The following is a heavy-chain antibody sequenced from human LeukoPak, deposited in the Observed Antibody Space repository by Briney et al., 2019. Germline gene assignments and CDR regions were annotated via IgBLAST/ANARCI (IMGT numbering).Heavy chain of an antibody. Sequence: SETLSLTCAVYGGSFSGDFWSWIRQSPGKGLEWIGEINHGGSTNYNPSLESRVTISVDTSKNQFSLKLSSVTAADTAVYYCARGGTRSGFDYWGQGTLVTVSS. V-gene: IGHV4-34*01. CDR1: GGSFSGDF. CDR3: ARGGTRSGFDY. J-gene: IGHJ4*02. D-gene: IGHD3-10*01. CDR2: INHGGST.